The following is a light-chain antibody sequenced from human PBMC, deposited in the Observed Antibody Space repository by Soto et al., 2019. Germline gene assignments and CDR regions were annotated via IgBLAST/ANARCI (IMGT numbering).Light chain of an antibody. J-gene: IGKJ4*01. Sequence: EIQMTQYQSAMSASVGDRVTIICRASQSVSTRLAWYQQKPGKAPNLLIYAASRLQSGVPSRFSGSGSGTDFTLTISSLQPEDFATYYCQQSYSTPLTFGGGTKVDI. CDR3: QQSYSTPLT. CDR1: QSVSTR. V-gene: IGKV1-39*01. CDR2: AAS.